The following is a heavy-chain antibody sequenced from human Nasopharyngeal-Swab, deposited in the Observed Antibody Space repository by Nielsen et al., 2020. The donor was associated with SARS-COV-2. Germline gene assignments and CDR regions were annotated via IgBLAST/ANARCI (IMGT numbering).Heavy chain of an antibody. CDR2: IDMRGRTT. J-gene: IGHJ1*01. CDR3: VRGPVEGATGYFQF. CDR1: GFTFSNYW. Sequence: GESLKISCATSGFTFSNYWMHWVRQAPGKGLEWVARIDMRGRTTTHADSVKGRFPISSDHAKHTLSLQMPSLTPAATAVYFCVRGPVEGATGYFQFWGQGTLVTVSS. D-gene: IGHD1-26*01. V-gene: IGHV3-74*03.